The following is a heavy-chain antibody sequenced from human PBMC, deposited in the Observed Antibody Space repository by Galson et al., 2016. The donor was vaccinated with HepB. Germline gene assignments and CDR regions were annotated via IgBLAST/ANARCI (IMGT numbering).Heavy chain of an antibody. CDR2: TFHVGRT. J-gene: IGHJ6*03. CDR1: GASVTSGIYY. Sequence: SETLSLTCTVSGASVTSGIYYWHWVRQSPGKGLEWIGYTFHVGRTKSNPSLKSRVTISVDTSKNQFSLRLASVTAADTAVYFCVREREGGYGPGQYYYYMDVWGKGTSVIVSS. V-gene: IGHV4-61*01. D-gene: IGHD5-12*01. CDR3: VREREGGYGPGQYYYYMDV.